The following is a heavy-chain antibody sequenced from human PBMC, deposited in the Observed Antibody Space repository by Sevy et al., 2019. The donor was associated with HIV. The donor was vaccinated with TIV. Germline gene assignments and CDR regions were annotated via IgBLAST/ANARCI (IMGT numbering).Heavy chain of an antibody. CDR3: ASGPYHLEYCGGDCYPFDP. D-gene: IGHD2-21*02. V-gene: IGHV3-11*01. J-gene: IGHJ5*02. Sequence: RGSLRLSCAASGFTFSDYYMSWIRQAPGKGLEWVSYISSSGSTIYYADSVKGRFTISRDNAKNSLYLQMNSLRAEDTAVKYWASGPYHLEYCGGDCYPFDPWGQGTLVTVSS. CDR2: ISSSGSTI. CDR1: GFTFSDYY.